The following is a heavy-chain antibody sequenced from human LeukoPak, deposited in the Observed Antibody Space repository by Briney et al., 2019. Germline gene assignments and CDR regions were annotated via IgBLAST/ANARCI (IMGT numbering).Heavy chain of an antibody. V-gene: IGHV1-2*02. CDR2: INPNSGGT. CDR1: GYTFTGYY. Sequence: ASVKVSCKASGYTFTGYYMHWVRQAPGQGLEWMGWINPNSGGTNYAQKFQGRVTMTRDTSISTAYMELSRLRSDDTAVYYCARDLLSSSGYYYVVGYWGQGTLVTVSS. CDR3: ARDLLSSSGYYYVVGY. J-gene: IGHJ4*02. D-gene: IGHD3-22*01.